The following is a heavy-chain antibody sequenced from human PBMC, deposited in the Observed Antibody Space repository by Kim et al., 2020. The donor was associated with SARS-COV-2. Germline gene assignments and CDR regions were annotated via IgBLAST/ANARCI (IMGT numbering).Heavy chain of an antibody. V-gene: IGHV1-3*01. Sequence: ASVKVSCKASGYTFTSYAMHWVRQAPGQRLEWMGWINAGNGNTKYSQKFQGRVTITRDTSASTAYMELSSLRSEDTAVYYCARVRGSYYNWFDPWGQGTLVTVSS. CDR2: INAGNGNT. CDR1: GYTFTSYA. CDR3: ARVRGSYYNWFDP. J-gene: IGHJ5*02. D-gene: IGHD1-26*01.